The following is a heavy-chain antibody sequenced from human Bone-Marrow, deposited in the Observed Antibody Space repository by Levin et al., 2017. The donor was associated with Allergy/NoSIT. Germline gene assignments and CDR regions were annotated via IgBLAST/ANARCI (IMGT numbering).Heavy chain of an antibody. V-gene: IGHV3-23*01. CDR3: GREEGGSGWYTVDY. CDR2: IRGSGSRI. D-gene: IGHD6-19*01. CDR1: GFTFSTYA. Sequence: PPGGSLRLSCAASGFTFSTYAMDWVRQAPGKGLEWVSAIRGSGSRIYYAGSVKGRFTVSRDNSRNTLYLQMNNLRGEDTAIYYCGREEGGSGWYTVDYWGRGTLVTVSS. J-gene: IGHJ4*02.